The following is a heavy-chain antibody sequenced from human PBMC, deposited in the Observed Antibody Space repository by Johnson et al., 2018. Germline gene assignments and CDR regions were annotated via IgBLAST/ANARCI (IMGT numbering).Heavy chain of an antibody. V-gene: IGHV3-66*02. Sequence: VQLVESGGGLVQPGGSLRLSCAASGFIVKSKYMSWVRQAPGKGLEWVAVIYSDDNTYYPDSVKGRFTISSDNSQNTLYLQMNSLRVEDTAGYYCARDGPGPYYNGEQYMDVWGKGTTVTVS. CDR2: IYSDDNT. D-gene: IGHD3-10*01. CDR3: ARDGPGPYYNGEQYMDV. J-gene: IGHJ6*03. CDR1: GFIVKSKY.